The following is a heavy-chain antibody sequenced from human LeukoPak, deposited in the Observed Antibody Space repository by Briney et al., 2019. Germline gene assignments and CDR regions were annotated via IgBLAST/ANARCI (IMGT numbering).Heavy chain of an antibody. Sequence: GGSLRLSCAASGFTFSSYAMSWVRQARGKGLEWVSAISGSGGSTYYADSVKGRFTISRDNSKNTLYLQMNSLRAEDTAVYYCAKGWFDSSGYGAFDIRGQGTMVTVSS. D-gene: IGHD3-22*01. CDR2: ISGSGGST. J-gene: IGHJ3*02. CDR3: AKGWFDSSGYGAFDI. V-gene: IGHV3-23*01. CDR1: GFTFSSYA.